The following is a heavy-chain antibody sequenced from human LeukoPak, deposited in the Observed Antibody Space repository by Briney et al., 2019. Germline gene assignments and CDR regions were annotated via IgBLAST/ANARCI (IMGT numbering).Heavy chain of an antibody. CDR2: VSSTGSGT. CDR3: AKDGPLLWFGPTDA. J-gene: IGHJ5*02. D-gene: IGHD3-10*01. CDR1: GFTFSTYG. Sequence: PGGSLRLSCVAPGFTFSTYGMSSVRQAPGKGLEWVAAVSSTGSGTYYPDSLKGRFIISRDNSQNTVFLQMNSLRPEDTAFYFCAKDGPLLWFGPTDAWGQGILVTVSS. V-gene: IGHV3-23*01.